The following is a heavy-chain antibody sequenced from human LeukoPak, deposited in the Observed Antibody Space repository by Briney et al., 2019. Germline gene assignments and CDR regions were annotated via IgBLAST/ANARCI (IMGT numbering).Heavy chain of an antibody. CDR2: INHSGST. D-gene: IGHD2-2*02. CDR1: GGSFSGYY. Sequence: SETLSLTCAVFGGSFSGYYWSWIRQPPGKGLEWIGEINHSGSTNYNPSLKSRVTISVDTSKNQFSLKLSSVTAADTAVYYCARLGTGLVVVPAAIPSDWYFDLWGRGTLVTVSS. J-gene: IGHJ2*01. V-gene: IGHV4-34*01. CDR3: ARLGTGLVVVPAAIPSDWYFDL.